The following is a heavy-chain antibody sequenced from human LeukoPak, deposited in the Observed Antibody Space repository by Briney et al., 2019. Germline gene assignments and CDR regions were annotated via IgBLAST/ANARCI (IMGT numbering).Heavy chain of an antibody. CDR2: IYYSGST. J-gene: IGHJ4*02. CDR1: GGSVSSGGHY. Sequence: SETLSLTCIVSGGSVSSGGHYWGWIRQPPGKGLGWIGSIYYSGSTYYNPSLNNRVTIFIDMSKNQFSLRLSSVTAADTAVYYCVRGRGGYYDSSGYYYWGQGTLVTVSS. CDR3: VRGRGGYYDSSGYYY. D-gene: IGHD3-22*01. V-gene: IGHV4-39*02.